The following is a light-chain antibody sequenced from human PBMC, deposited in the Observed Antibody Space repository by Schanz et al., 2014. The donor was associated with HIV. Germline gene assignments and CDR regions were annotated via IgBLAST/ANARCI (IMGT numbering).Light chain of an antibody. Sequence: QTVVTQEPSLSVSPGGTVTLTCGLRSGSVSTSSYPTWYRQPPGQSPRPLIYNTDSRSPGVPDRFSGSILGDKAALTITGAQADDECEYYCVLYLGSQIYWVFGGGTQLTVL. CDR1: SGSVSTSSY. J-gene: IGLJ3*02. CDR3: VLYLGSQIYWV. V-gene: IGLV8-61*01. CDR2: NTD.